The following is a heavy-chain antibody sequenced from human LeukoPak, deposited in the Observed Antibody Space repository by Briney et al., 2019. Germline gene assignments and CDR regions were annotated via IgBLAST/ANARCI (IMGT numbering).Heavy chain of an antibody. D-gene: IGHD5-24*01. CDR2: MYYSGST. V-gene: IGHV4-39*07. CDR3: AREDAEQMDNSFDI. Sequence: SETLSLTCAVSGGSISSSIHYWAWIRQPPGKGLEWIGSMYYSGSTFYNPSLKSRLTISIGTSKNQFSLKLRSVTAADTAVYYCAREDAEQMDNSFDIWGQGTMVTVSS. CDR1: GGSISSSIHY. J-gene: IGHJ3*02.